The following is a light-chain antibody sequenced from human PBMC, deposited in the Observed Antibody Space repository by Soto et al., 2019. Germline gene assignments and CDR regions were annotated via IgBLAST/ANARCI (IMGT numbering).Light chain of an antibody. CDR1: QTVSSSY. Sequence: EIVLTQSPGTLSLSPGERATLSCRASQTVSSSYLAWYQQKPGQAPRLLIYGASSRATGIPDRFTGSGSGTDFTLTISRLEPEDFAVYYCQKCGSSLWTFGQGTKVEIK. J-gene: IGKJ1*01. CDR2: GAS. V-gene: IGKV3-20*01. CDR3: QKCGSSLWT.